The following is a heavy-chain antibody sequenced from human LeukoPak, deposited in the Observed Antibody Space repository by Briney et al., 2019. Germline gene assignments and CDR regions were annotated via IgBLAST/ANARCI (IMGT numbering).Heavy chain of an antibody. CDR1: GFTFSSYA. Sequence: GGSLRLSCAASGFTFSSYAISWVRQAPGQGLEWMGGIIPIFGTANYAQKFQGRVTITADKSTSTAYMELSSLRSEDTAVYYCARALGTNYYGSGRPPLYYYYMDVWGKGTTVTVSS. J-gene: IGHJ6*03. D-gene: IGHD3-10*01. CDR3: ARALGTNYYGSGRPPLYYYYMDV. CDR2: IIPIFGTA. V-gene: IGHV1-69*06.